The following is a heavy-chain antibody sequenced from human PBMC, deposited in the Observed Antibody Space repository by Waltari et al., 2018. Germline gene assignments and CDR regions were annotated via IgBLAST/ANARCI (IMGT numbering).Heavy chain of an antibody. D-gene: IGHD3-10*02. CDR1: GFTFSSYS. V-gene: IGHV3-21*01. CDR3: ARDKHQYVPDAFDI. J-gene: IGHJ3*02. Sequence: EVQLVESGGGLVKPGGSLRLSCAASGFTFSSYSMNWVRQATGKGLEWVSSISSSSSYIYYADSVKGRFTISRDNAKNSLYLQMNSLRAEDTAVYYCARDKHQYVPDAFDIWGQGTMVTVSS. CDR2: ISSSSSYI.